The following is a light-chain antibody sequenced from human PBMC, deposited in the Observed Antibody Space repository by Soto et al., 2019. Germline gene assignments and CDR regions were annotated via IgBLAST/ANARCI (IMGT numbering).Light chain of an antibody. CDR3: HRYGSSPLT. V-gene: IGKV3-20*01. CDR1: QSVRSNY. CDR2: AAS. J-gene: IGKJ5*01. Sequence: EIVLTQSPGTLSLSPGERATLSCRASQSVRSNYLAWYQHKPGQAPRLLIYAASSRAAGIPDRFSGSGSGTEFTLTISRLEPEDFAVFYCHRYGSSPLTFGQGTRLEIK.